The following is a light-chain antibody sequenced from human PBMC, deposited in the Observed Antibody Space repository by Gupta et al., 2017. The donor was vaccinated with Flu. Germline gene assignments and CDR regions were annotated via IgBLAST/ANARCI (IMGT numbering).Light chain of an antibody. V-gene: IGKV1-33*01. CDR3: QQYGDLLEWT. Sequence: DIQMTQSPSSLSASVGDRVTITCQASQDTFRNLNWYQHKPGKVPRLLIYHTSNLETGVPSRFSRSGSGTDFTFTISSLQPEDAATYYCQQYGDLLEWTFGQGTKVEIK. CDR1: QDTFRN. J-gene: IGKJ1*01. CDR2: HTS.